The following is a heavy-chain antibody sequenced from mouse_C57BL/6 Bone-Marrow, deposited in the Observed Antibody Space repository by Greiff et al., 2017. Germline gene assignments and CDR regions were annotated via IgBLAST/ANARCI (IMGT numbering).Heavy chain of an antibody. V-gene: IGHV1-50*01. CDR2: IDPSDSYT. J-gene: IGHJ2*01. CDR1: GYTFTSYW. CDR3: ARSDYGYDGDY. D-gene: IGHD2-2*01. Sequence: QVQLQQPGAELVKPGASVKLSCKASGYTFTSYWMQWVKQRPGQGLEWIGEIDPSDSYTNYNQKFKGEATLTVDTSSSTAYMQLSSLTSEDSAVYYCARSDYGYDGDYWGQGTTLTVSS.